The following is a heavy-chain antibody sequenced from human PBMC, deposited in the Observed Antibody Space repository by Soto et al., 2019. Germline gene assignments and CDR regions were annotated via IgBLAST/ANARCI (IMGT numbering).Heavy chain of an antibody. J-gene: IGHJ5*02. CDR1: GYTFTSYA. Sequence: ASVKVSCKASGYTFTSYAISWVRQAPGQGLEWMGWINAYSGNTNYAQKLQGRVTMTTDTSTSTAYMELKSLRSDDTAVYYCARGRGSGSPDNWFDPWGQGTLVTSPQ. CDR2: INAYSGNT. V-gene: IGHV1-18*01. D-gene: IGHD3-10*01. CDR3: ARGRGSGSPDNWFDP.